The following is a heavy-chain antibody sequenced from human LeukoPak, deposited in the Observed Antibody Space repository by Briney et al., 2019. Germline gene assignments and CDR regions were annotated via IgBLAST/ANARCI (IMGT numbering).Heavy chain of an antibody. J-gene: IGHJ3*02. CDR1: GFMFSSYW. Sequence: GGSLRLSCVASGFMFSSYWMNWVRQAPGKGLVWVSRINSDGSSTSYADSAKGRFTISRDNAKNTLFLQMNSLRAEDTAVYYCARGPGAFDIWGQGTMVTVSS. D-gene: IGHD2-2*01. CDR2: INSDGSST. V-gene: IGHV3-74*01. CDR3: ARGPGAFDI.